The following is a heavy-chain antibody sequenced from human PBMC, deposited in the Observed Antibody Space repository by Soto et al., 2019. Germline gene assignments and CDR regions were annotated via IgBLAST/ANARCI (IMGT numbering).Heavy chain of an antibody. V-gene: IGHV1-18*01. CDR3: ARGGIAVTTHLCH. Sequence: QVHLMQSGAEVKKPGASVKVSCKASGYTFDTYGITWVRQAPGQGLEWMGWISPYNGNTKFAQKFQDRVAMTTATSTSTAYMEVASLRSDDTAVYYCARGGIAVTTHLCHWGQGTLVSVSS. CDR1: GYTFDTYG. J-gene: IGHJ4*02. D-gene: IGHD4-17*01. CDR2: ISPYNGNT.